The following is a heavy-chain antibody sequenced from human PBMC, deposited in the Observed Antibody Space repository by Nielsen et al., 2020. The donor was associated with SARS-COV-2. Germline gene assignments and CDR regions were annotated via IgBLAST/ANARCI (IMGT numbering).Heavy chain of an antibody. V-gene: IGHV3-11*06. D-gene: IGHD4-23*01. J-gene: IGHJ6*02. CDR3: ARDRTPRAVTTVGYYYYYGMDV. CDR2: ISSSSSYT. Sequence: RQAPGKGLEWVSYISSSSSYTNYADSVKGRFTISRDNAKNSLYLQMNSLRAEDTAVYYCARDRTPRAVTTVGYYYYYGMDVWGQGTTVTVSS.